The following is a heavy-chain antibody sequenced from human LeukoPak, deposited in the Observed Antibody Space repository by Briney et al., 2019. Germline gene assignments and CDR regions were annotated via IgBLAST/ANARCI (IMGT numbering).Heavy chain of an antibody. CDR3: ARDRCSSTSCYYGVGY. D-gene: IGHD2-2*01. J-gene: IGHJ4*02. V-gene: IGHV4-38-2*02. Sequence: SETLSLTCAVSGYSISSGYYWGWIRQPPGKGLEWIGRMYHSGSTSYNPSLKSRVTIPVDTSKNQLSLKLSSGTAADTAVYYCARDRCSSTSCYYGVGYWGQGTLVTVSS. CDR1: GYSISSGYY. CDR2: MYHSGST.